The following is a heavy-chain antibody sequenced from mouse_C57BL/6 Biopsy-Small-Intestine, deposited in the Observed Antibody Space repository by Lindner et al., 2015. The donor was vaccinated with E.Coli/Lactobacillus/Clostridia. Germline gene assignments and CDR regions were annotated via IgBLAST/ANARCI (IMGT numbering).Heavy chain of an antibody. CDR2: INPYNGDT. J-gene: IGHJ2*01. V-gene: IGHV1-20*02. Sequence: VQLQESGPELVKPGASVKISCKASGYSFTGYFMNWVMQSHGKSLEWIGRINPYNGDTFYNQKFKGKVTLTVDKSSSTAHMELRSLASEDSAIYYCARGGYYFDYWGQGTTLTVSS. CDR1: GYSFTGYF. CDR3: ARGGYYFDY.